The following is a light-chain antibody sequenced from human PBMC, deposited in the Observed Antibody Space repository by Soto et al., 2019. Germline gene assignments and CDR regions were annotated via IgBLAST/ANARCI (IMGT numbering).Light chain of an antibody. Sequence: QLVLTQPPSVSGAPGQRVTISCTGSSSNIGAGYDVHWYQQLPGTAPKLLIYGNSNRLSGVPDRFSGSKSGTSASLAITGLQAEDEADYYCQSYDSSLSGSRVFGTGTKVTVL. J-gene: IGLJ1*01. CDR1: SSNIGAGYD. CDR3: QSYDSSLSGSRV. CDR2: GNS. V-gene: IGLV1-40*01.